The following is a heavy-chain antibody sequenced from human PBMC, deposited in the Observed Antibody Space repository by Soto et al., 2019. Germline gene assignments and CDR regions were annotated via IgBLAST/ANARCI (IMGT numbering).Heavy chain of an antibody. V-gene: IGHV4-34*01. CDR3: ARGGEAGTGTYYYYMVV. J-gene: IGHJ6*03. Sequence: SETLSLTCAVYGGSFSGYYWSWIRQPPGKGLEWIGEINHSGSTNYNPSPKSRVTISVDTSKNQFSLKLSSVTAADTAVYYCARGGEAGTGTYYYYMVVWGKGTTVTVSS. CDR2: INHSGST. D-gene: IGHD6-19*01. CDR1: GGSFSGYY.